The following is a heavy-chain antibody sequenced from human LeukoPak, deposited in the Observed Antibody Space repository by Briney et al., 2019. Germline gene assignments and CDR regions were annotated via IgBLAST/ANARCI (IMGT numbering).Heavy chain of an antibody. Sequence: SETLSLTCAVSGGSISSYYWSWIRQPAGKGLEWIGRIYTSGSTNYNPSLKSRVTISVDTSKNQFSLKLSSVTAADTAVYYCARGGIAAVVSPFDPWGQGTLVTVSS. D-gene: IGHD6-13*01. CDR3: ARGGIAAVVSPFDP. CDR1: GGSISSYY. V-gene: IGHV4-4*07. J-gene: IGHJ5*02. CDR2: IYTSGST.